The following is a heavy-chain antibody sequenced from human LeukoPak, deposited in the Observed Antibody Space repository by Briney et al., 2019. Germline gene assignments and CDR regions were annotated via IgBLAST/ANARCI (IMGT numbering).Heavy chain of an antibody. J-gene: IGHJ6*03. D-gene: IGHD3-16*01. CDR2: INWNGGST. V-gene: IGHV3-20*04. Sequence: GGSLRLSCAASGFTFDDYGMSWVRQAPGKGLEWVSGINWNGGSTGYADSVKGRFTISRDNSKNTLYLQMNSLRAEDTAVYYCAKYVAGYYYYMDVWGKGTTVTVSS. CDR3: AKYVAGYYYYMDV. CDR1: GFTFDDYG.